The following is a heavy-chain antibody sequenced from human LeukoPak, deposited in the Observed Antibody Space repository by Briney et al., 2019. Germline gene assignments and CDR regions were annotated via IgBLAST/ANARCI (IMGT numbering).Heavy chain of an antibody. Sequence: GGSLRLSCAASGFTFSNAWMYWVRQAPGKGLEWVGRIKSKTDGGTTDYAAPVKGRFTISRDDSKNTLYLQMNSLKTEDTAVYYCTTPGGYDFWSGYLPDYYGMDVWGQGTTVTVSS. V-gene: IGHV3-15*07. D-gene: IGHD3-3*01. CDR3: TTPGGYDFWSGYLPDYYGMDV. CDR1: GFTFSNAW. CDR2: IKSKTDGGTT. J-gene: IGHJ6*02.